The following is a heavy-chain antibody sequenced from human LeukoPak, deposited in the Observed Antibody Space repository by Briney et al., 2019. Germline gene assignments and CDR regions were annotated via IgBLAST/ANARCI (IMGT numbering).Heavy chain of an antibody. CDR1: GFTFSSYA. J-gene: IGHJ5*02. CDR2: ISGSGGST. CDR3: AKDLAVMVRSWFDP. D-gene: IGHD3-10*01. V-gene: IGHV3-23*01. Sequence: GGSLRLTCAASGFTFSSYAMSWVRQAPGKGLEWVSAISGSGGSTYYADSVKGRFTISRDNSKNTLYLQMNSLRAEDTAVYYCAKDLAVMVRSWFDPWGQGTLVTVSS.